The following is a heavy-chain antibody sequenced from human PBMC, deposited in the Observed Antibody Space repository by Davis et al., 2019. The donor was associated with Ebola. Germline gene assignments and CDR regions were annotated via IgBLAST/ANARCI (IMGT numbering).Heavy chain of an antibody. CDR1: GFTFSSYA. CDR2: ISYDGSNK. CDR3: AKLAFGGVIVIEFDY. J-gene: IGHJ4*02. D-gene: IGHD3-16*02. V-gene: IGHV3-30-3*02. Sequence: PGGSLRLSCAASGFTFSSYAVHWVRQAPGKGLEWVAVISYDGSNKYYADSVKGRFTISRDNSKNTLYLQMNSLRAEDTAVYYCAKLAFGGVIVIEFDYWGQGTLVTVSS.